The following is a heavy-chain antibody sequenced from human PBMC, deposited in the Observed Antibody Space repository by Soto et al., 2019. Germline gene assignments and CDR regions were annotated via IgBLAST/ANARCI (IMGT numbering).Heavy chain of an antibody. CDR3: VMVDNYVTPTPQDV. Sequence: QVQLLQSGDEVKKPGASVKVSCKASGYIFVNYGIAWVRQAPGQGLEWMGWISPYTGNTHSATQVQGRLTMTTDTSTSTAYMDLGSLTSDDTAVYYCVMVDNYVTPTPQDVWGKGTTVTVSS. CDR2: ISPYTGNT. CDR1: GYIFVNYG. D-gene: IGHD3-16*01. J-gene: IGHJ6*04. V-gene: IGHV1-18*01.